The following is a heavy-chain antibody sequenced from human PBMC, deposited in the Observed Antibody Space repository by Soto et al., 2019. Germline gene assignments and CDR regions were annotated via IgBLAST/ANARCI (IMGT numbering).Heavy chain of an antibody. CDR1: GGSISSYY. Sequence: SETLSLTCTVAGGSISSYYWSWIRQPPGKGLEWIGYIYYSGSTNYNPSLKSRVTISVDTSKNQFSLKLSSVTAADTAVYYCARRRGMDVWGQGTTVTVSS. J-gene: IGHJ6*02. CDR2: IYYSGST. CDR3: ARRRGMDV. V-gene: IGHV4-59*01.